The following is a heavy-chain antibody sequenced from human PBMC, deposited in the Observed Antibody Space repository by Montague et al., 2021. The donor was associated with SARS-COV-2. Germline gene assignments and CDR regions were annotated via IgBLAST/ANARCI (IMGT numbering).Heavy chain of an antibody. J-gene: IGHJ3*02. CDR2: IYYSGST. V-gene: IGHV4-59*01. CDR1: GGSISGYY. Sequence: SETLSLTCTVSGGSISGYYWSWIRQPPGKALEWIGHIYYSGSTNXXPSLKSRVTISVDTSKNQFSLKMTSVTAADTAVYYCARGSGWMGNAFDIWGQGTMVTVSS. D-gene: IGHD6-19*01. CDR3: ARGSGWMGNAFDI.